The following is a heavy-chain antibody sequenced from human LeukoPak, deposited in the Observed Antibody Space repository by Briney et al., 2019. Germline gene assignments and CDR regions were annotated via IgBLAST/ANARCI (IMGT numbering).Heavy chain of an antibody. CDR1: RETFTSDY. CDR3: AREYQGGRGAFDI. V-gene: IGHV1-46*01. J-gene: IGHJ3*02. CDR2: INPSGGST. D-gene: IGHD1-26*01. Sequence: SREASRETFTSDYMHWGPESPGPRREGLGVINPSGGSTSYAQKFQGGVTMTRDTSTSTVYMELSSLRAEDTAVYYCAREYQGGRGAFDIWGQGTMVTVSS.